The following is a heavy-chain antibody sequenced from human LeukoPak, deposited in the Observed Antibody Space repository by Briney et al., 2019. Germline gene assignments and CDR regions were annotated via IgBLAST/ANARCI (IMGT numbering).Heavy chain of an antibody. CDR1: GFTFNSYW. CDR3: TTDHRTIYGVVFPDY. CDR2: INYKSNGGTA. J-gene: IGHJ4*02. D-gene: IGHD3-3*01. Sequence: GGSLRLSCAASGFTFNSYWMSWVRQAPGKGLEWIGRINYKSNGGTADYAATVKGRFTISRGDSKDTLYLQMNSLTTEDTAVYYCTTDHRTIYGVVFPDYWGQGTLVTVSS. V-gene: IGHV3-15*01.